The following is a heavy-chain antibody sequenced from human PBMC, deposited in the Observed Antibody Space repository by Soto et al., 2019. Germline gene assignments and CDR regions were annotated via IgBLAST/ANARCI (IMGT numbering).Heavy chain of an antibody. CDR1: RYTFISYD. CDR2: MNPNSGNT. V-gene: IGHV1-8*01. CDR3: ARGQEVWWNAGPLGLHGLDV. J-gene: IGHJ6*02. D-gene: IGHD3-16*01. Sequence: QVQLVQSGAEVKKSGASVKVSCKASRYTFISYDINWVRQATGQGLEWMGWMNPNSGNTGYAQKFQGRITMTRNTPTNTAYMELSSLRSEDTAVYYCARGQEVWWNAGPLGLHGLDVWGQGTTVTVSS.